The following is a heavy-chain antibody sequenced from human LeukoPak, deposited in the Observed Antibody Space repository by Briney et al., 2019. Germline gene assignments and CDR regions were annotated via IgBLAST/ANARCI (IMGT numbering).Heavy chain of an antibody. CDR3: AKDTYGAGSYYYFDY. CDR1: GFTFSSYG. V-gene: IGHV3-30*18. CDR2: ISYDGSNK. Sequence: GRSLRLSWAASGFTFSSYGMHWVRQAPGRWLEWVAVISYDGSNKYYADSVKGRFTISRDNSKNTLYLQMNSLRAEDTAVYYCAKDTYGAGSYYYFDYWGQGTLVTVSS. D-gene: IGHD3-10*01. J-gene: IGHJ4*02.